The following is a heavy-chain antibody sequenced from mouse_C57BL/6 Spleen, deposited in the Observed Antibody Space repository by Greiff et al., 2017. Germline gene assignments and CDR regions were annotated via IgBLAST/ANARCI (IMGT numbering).Heavy chain of an antibody. CDR1: GYTFTSYW. V-gene: IGHV1-55*01. CDR2: IYPGSGST. D-gene: IGHD1-1*01. CDR3: AREDYYGSSPYFDY. J-gene: IGHJ2*01. Sequence: QVQLQQPGAELVKPGASVKMSCKASGYTFTSYWITWVKQRPGQGLEWIGDIYPGSGSTNYNEKFKSKATLTVDTSSSTAYMQLSSLTSEDSAVYYCAREDYYGSSPYFDYWGQGTTLTVSS.